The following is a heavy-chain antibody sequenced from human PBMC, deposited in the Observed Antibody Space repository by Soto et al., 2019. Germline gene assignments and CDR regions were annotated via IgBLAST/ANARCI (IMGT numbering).Heavy chain of an antibody. CDR3: TRDTTGPDDH. V-gene: IGHV3-74*01. Sequence: EVQLVESGGGLVQPGGSLRLSCAASGFTLSRYWVHWVRQVPGKGLVWVSRINPDGSTTNYADSVKGRFTGSRDNAKNKVYLHMNSLRAEDTAVYYCTRDTTGPDDHWGQGTLVTVSS. CDR2: INPDGSTT. J-gene: IGHJ4*02. D-gene: IGHD1-1*01. CDR1: GFTLSRYW.